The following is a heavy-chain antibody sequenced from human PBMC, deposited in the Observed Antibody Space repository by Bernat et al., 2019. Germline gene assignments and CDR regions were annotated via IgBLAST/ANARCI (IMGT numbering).Heavy chain of an antibody. D-gene: IGHD6-13*01. Sequence: EVQLVESGGGLVQPGGSLRLSCAASGFTFSSYWMHWVRQAPGKGLVWVSRINSDGSSTSYADSVKGRFTISRDNAKNTLYLQMNSLRAEDTAVYYCARSDFSSSWTSYYYYGMDVWGQGTTVTVSS. J-gene: IGHJ6*02. CDR2: INSDGSST. V-gene: IGHV3-74*01. CDR1: GFTFSSYW. CDR3: ARSDFSSSWTSYYYYGMDV.